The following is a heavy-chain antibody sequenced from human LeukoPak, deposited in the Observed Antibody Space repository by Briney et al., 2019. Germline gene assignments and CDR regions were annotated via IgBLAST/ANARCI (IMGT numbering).Heavy chain of an antibody. CDR3: AREGDSSGPSVGLDY. J-gene: IGHJ4*02. Sequence: GGSLRLSCAASGFTFSSYSMNWVRQAPGKGLEWVSYISGGSSTIYHADSVKGRFTISRDDAKNTLDLQMNSLRDEDTAVYYCAREGDSSGPSVGLDYWGRGTLVTVSS. V-gene: IGHV3-48*02. CDR1: GFTFSSYS. D-gene: IGHD3-22*01. CDR2: ISGGSSTI.